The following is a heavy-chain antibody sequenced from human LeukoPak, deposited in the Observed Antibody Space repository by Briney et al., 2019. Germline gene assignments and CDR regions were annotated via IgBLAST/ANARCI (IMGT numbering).Heavy chain of an antibody. J-gene: IGHJ4*02. CDR1: GYTFTSYG. CDR2: INAYNGNT. D-gene: IGHD2-15*01. CDR3: ARDPSTPGYFDY. V-gene: IGHV1-18*01. Sequence: ASVNVSCKASGYTFTSYGISWVRPAPGQGLAWMGWINAYNGNTNYAQKLQGRVTMTTDTSTSTAYMELRSLRSDDTAVYYCARDPSTPGYFDYWGQGTLVTVSS.